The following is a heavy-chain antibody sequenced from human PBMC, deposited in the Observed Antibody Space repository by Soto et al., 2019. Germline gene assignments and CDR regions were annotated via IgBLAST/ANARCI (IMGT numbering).Heavy chain of an antibody. J-gene: IGHJ6*02. CDR3: ARDEVEDCGSSSWYFLDV. CDR1: GGSISSYY. CDR2: IYYSGST. V-gene: IGHV4-59*01. Sequence: SDTLSLTCTVSGGSISSYYWSWIRQPPGKGLEWIGYIYYSGSTNYNPSLKSRVTISVDTSKNQFSLKLSSVTAADTAVYYCARDEVEDCGSSSWYFLDVWGQGTTVTVSS. D-gene: IGHD6-13*01.